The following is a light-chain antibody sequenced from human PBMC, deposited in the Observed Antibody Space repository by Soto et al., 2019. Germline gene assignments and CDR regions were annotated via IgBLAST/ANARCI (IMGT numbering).Light chain of an antibody. Sequence: QSALTQPASVSGSPGQSITISCTGTSSDVGGYNFVSWYQQHPGKAPKLMIYDVRNRPSGVSNRFSGSKSVNTASLTISGLQAEDEADYYCSSYTSISTYVFGTGTKLT. J-gene: IGLJ1*01. CDR2: DVR. V-gene: IGLV2-14*01. CDR1: SSDVGGYNF. CDR3: SSYTSISTYV.